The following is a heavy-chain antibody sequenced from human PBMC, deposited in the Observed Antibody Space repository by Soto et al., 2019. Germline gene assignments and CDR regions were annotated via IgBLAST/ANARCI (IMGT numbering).Heavy chain of an antibody. CDR2: IYHTGTS. CDR3: ARGRGFGEHYFDS. D-gene: IGHD3-10*01. J-gene: IGHJ4*02. Sequence: QVQLQESGPGLVKSSATLSVTCTVSGGSISSDYWRWIRQPPGQGLEWFGYIYHTGTSDYNPALKPRVTISVDTSKNQFSLTLRSVIAADTAVYYCARGRGFGEHYFDSWGQGALVTASS. V-gene: IGHV4-59*13. CDR1: GGSISSDY.